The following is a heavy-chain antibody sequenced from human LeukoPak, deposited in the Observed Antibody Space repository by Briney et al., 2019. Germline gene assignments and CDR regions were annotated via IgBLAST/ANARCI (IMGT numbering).Heavy chain of an antibody. CDR1: GFXFSDYQ. J-gene: IGHJ4*02. CDR2: ISDSGSTP. D-gene: IGHD3-10*01. CDR3: ATQDYYGSGSYTV. V-gene: IGHV3-48*03. Sequence: GGSLGLSCAASGFXFSDYQMNWVRQAPGKGLEWVSYISDSGSTPYYADSVKGRFTISRDNAKNTLFLQMNSLRVEDTAVYYCATQDYYGSGSYTVWGQGTLVTVSS.